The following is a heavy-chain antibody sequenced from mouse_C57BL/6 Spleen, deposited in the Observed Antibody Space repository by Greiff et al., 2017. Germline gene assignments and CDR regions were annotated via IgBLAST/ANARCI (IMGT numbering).Heavy chain of an antibody. J-gene: IGHJ2*01. CDR2: IDPSDSET. CDR3: ARRDSSGPYFDY. CDR1: GYTFTSYW. D-gene: IGHD3-2*02. V-gene: IGHV1-52*01. Sequence: VQLQQSGAELVRPGSSVKLSCKASGYTFTSYWMHWVKQRPIQGLEWIGNIDPSDSETHYNQKFKDKSTLTVDKSSSTAYMQRSSLTSEDSAVYYCARRDSSGPYFDYWGQGTTLTVSS.